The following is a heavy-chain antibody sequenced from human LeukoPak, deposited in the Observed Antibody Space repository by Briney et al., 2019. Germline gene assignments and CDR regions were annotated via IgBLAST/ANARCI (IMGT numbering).Heavy chain of an antibody. CDR1: GASISSYY. CDR3: ARVFWGQLHAFDF. Sequence: PSETLSLTRTVSGASISSYYWSWIRQPPGKGLEWIGYIYYSGSTNYNPSLRSRVTISIDTSKNQFSLNLSSVTAADTAVYYCARVFWGQLHAFDFWGQGTMVTVSS. D-gene: IGHD3-16*01. V-gene: IGHV4-59*01. J-gene: IGHJ3*01. CDR2: IYYSGST.